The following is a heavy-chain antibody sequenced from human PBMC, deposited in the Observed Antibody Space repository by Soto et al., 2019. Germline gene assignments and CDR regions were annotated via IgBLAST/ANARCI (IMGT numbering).Heavy chain of an antibody. J-gene: IGHJ4*02. CDR3: AREGIAESGPNYYDF. CDR2: ISYDGSTK. Sequence: QVQLVESGGGVVQPGRSLTIFCTASGFTFKHNAMHWIRQAPAKGLEWVADISYDGSTKNYADSVKGRFTTSRDNSKNTLSLQMSALKGEDTATYYCAREGIAESGPNYYDFWGQGTLVAVSS. V-gene: IGHV3-30-3*01. D-gene: IGHD6-13*01. CDR1: GFTFKHNA.